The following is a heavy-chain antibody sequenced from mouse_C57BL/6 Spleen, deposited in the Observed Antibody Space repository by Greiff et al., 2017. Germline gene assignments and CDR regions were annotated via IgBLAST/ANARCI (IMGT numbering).Heavy chain of an antibody. D-gene: IGHD2-4*01. Sequence: VHVKQSVAELVRPGASVKLSCTASGFNIKNTYMHWVKQRPEQGLEWIGRIDPANGNTKYAPKFQGKATITADTSSNTAYLQLSSLTSEDTAIYYCARSDDYDPYWYFDVWGTGTTVTVSS. J-gene: IGHJ1*03. CDR1: GFNIKNTY. V-gene: IGHV14-3*01. CDR2: IDPANGNT. CDR3: ARSDDYDPYWYFDV.